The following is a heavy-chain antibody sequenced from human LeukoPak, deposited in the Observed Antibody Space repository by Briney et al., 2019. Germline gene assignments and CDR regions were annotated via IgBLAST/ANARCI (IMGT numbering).Heavy chain of an antibody. V-gene: IGHV3-23*01. CDR2: ISGSGGGT. J-gene: IGHJ6*02. Sequence: GGSLRLSCAASGFTFSNYAMSWVRQAPGKGLEWVSAISGSGGGTNYADTVKGRFTISRDNAKNSLYLQMNSLRAEDTAVYYCARDPPSSNYGMDVWGQGTTVTVSS. CDR1: GFTFSNYA. CDR3: ARDPPSSNYGMDV. D-gene: IGHD6-13*01.